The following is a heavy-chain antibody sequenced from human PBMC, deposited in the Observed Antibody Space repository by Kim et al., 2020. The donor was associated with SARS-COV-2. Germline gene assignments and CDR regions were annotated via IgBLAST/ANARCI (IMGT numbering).Heavy chain of an antibody. V-gene: IGHV1-46*01. Sequence: TSYAQTFQGRVAMTRDTSTSTAYMELSSLRSEDTAVYYCARGEWLGEIDYWGQGTLVTVSS. D-gene: IGHD6-19*01. J-gene: IGHJ4*02. CDR2: T. CDR3: ARGEWLGEIDY.